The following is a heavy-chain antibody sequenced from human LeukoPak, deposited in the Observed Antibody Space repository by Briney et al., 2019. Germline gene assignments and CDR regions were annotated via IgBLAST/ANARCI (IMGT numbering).Heavy chain of an antibody. D-gene: IGHD1-26*01. Sequence: SETLSLTCTVSGGSISSYYWSWIRQPPGKGLEWIGYIYYTGSTNYNPSLKSRVTISVDTSKNQFSLKLSSVTAADTAVYYCARDRVGATPGYYYYGMDVWGQGTTDTVSS. CDR2: IYYTGST. CDR1: GGSISSYY. J-gene: IGHJ6*02. V-gene: IGHV4-59*01. CDR3: ARDRVGATPGYYYYGMDV.